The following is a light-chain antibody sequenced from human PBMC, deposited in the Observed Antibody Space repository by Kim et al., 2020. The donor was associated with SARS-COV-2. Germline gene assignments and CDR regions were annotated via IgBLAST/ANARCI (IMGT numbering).Light chain of an antibody. J-gene: IGLJ1*01. Sequence: ELTQPPSASGTPGQRVTISCSGSSSNIGSNTVNWYQQLPGTAPKLLIYSNNHRPSGVPDRFSGSKSGTSASLAISGLQSEDEADYYCAAWDDSLNAYVFGTGTKVTVL. V-gene: IGLV1-44*01. CDR2: SNN. CDR3: AAWDDSLNAYV. CDR1: SSNIGSNT.